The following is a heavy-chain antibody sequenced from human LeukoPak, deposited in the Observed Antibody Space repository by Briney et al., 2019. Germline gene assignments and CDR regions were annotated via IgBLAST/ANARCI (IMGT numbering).Heavy chain of an antibody. CDR1: GFTFSRYW. V-gene: IGHV3-7*03. J-gene: IGHJ6*02. CDR3: ARDDLYYDFWSGYYPYYGMDV. CDR2: IKQDGSET. Sequence: GGSLRVSCAASGFTFSRYWMSWVRQAPRKGLEWVANIKQDGSETYYVDSVKGRFTISRDNAKNSLYLQMNSLRAEDTAVYYCARDDLYYDFWSGYYPYYGMDVWGQGTTVTVSS. D-gene: IGHD3-3*01.